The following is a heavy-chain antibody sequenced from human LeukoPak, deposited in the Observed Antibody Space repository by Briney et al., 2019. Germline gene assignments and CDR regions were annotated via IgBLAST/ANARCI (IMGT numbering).Heavy chain of an antibody. V-gene: IGHV1-69*13. J-gene: IGHJ5*02. D-gene: IGHD4-23*01. CDR1: GGTFSSYA. CDR3: ARGDYGGNSDRWGPLSGLNWFDP. CDR2: IIPIFGTA. Sequence: VKVSCKASGGTFSSYAISWVRQAPGQGLEWMGRIIPIFGTANYAQKSQGRVTITTDESTSTAYMELSSLRSEDTAVYYCARGDYGGNSDRWGPLSGLNWFDPWGQGTLVTVSS.